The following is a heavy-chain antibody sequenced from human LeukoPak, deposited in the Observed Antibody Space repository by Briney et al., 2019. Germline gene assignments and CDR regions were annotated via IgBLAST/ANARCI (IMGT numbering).Heavy chain of an antibody. J-gene: IGHJ4*02. D-gene: IGHD2-2*01. V-gene: IGHV3-30-3*01. Sequence: PGGSLRLSCAASGFTFSSYAMSWVRQAPGKGLEWVAVISYDGSNKYYADSVKGRFTISRDNSKNTLYLQMNSLRAEDTAVYYCARDPYDGDCSSTSCYVVYWGQGTLVTVSS. CDR3: ARDPYDGDCSSTSCYVVY. CDR1: GFTFSSYA. CDR2: ISYDGSNK.